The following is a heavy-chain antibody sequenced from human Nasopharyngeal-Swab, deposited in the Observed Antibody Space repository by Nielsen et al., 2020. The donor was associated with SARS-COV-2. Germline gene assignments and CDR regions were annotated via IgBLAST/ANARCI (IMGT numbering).Heavy chain of an antibody. J-gene: IGHJ4*02. Sequence: SETLSLTCAVYGGSFSGYYWSWIRQPPGKGLEWIGEINHSGSTNYNPSLKSRVTISVDTSKNQFSLKLSSVTAADTAVYYCARDLIDILTGYYHDYWGQGTLVTVSS. V-gene: IGHV4-34*01. D-gene: IGHD3-9*01. CDR3: ARDLIDILTGYYHDY. CDR1: GGSFSGYY. CDR2: INHSGST.